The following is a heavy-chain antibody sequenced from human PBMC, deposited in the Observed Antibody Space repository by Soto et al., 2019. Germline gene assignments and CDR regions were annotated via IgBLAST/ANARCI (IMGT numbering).Heavy chain of an antibody. CDR1: GGTFSSYA. CDR3: ARSFNLNYLWFDP. CDR2: IIPIFGTA. V-gene: IGHV1-69*13. J-gene: IGHJ5*02. D-gene: IGHD1-7*01. Sequence: SVKVSCKASGGTFSSYAISWVRQAPGQGLEWMGGIIPIFGTANYAQKFQGRVTITADESTSTAYMELSSLRSEDTAVYYCARSFNLNYLWFDPWGQGSLVTVSS.